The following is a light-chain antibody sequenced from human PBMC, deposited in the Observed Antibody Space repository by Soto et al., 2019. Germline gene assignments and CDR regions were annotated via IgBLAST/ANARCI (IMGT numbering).Light chain of an antibody. CDR2: GAS. CDR1: RISTITS. J-gene: IGKJ2*01. V-gene: IGKV3D-20*01. Sequence: EIVLTHSPSTLSLWAGERPTLSGGAMRISTITSIAWYQHKTGLAPRLLVYGASRRATGIPDRFSGSGYGTDFNLKISRLETEDFAVYYCQHSGSLPPYNFGRVTKVEIK. CDR3: QHSGSLPPYN.